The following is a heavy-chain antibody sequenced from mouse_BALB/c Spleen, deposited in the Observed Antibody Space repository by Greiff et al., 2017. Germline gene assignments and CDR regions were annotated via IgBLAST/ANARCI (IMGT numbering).Heavy chain of an antibody. Sequence: QVQLKQSGAELAKPGASVKMSCKASGYTFTSYWMHWVKQRPGQGLEWIGYINPSTGYTEYNQKFKDKATLTADKSSSTAYMQLSSLTSEDSAVYYCARRVHYYGSSPFAYWGQGTLVTVSA. V-gene: IGHV1-7*01. CDR1: GYTFTSYW. D-gene: IGHD1-1*01. J-gene: IGHJ3*01. CDR2: INPSTGYT. CDR3: ARRVHYYGSSPFAY.